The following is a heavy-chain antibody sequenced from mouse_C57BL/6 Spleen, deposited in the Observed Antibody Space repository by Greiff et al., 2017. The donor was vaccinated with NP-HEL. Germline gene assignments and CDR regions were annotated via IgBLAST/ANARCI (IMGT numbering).Heavy chain of an antibody. CDR3: ARDENYYGNFDD. J-gene: IGHJ2*01. CDR1: GYTFTSYW. D-gene: IGHD2-1*01. Sequence: QVQLQQPGAELVRPGSSVKLSCKASGYTFTSYWMHWVKQRPIQGLEWIGNIDPSDSETHYNQKFKDKATLTVDKSSSTAYMQLSSLTSEDSAVYYCARDENYYGNFDDWGQVTTLTVAS. CDR2: IDPSDSET. V-gene: IGHV1-52*01.